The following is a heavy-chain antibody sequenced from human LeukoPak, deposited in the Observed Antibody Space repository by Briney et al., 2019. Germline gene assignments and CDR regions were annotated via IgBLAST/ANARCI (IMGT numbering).Heavy chain of an antibody. J-gene: IGHJ4*02. CDR1: GGTFSSYA. D-gene: IGHD3-9*01. V-gene: IGHV1-18*01. Sequence: AASVKVSCKASGGTFSSYAISWVRQAPGQGLEWMGWISAYNGNTNYAQKLQGRVTMTTDTSTSTAYMELRSLRSDDTAVYYCARSLGHFDWLSTYGDYVQEDYWGQGTLVTVSS. CDR3: ARSLGHFDWLSTYGDYVQEDY. CDR2: ISAYNGNT.